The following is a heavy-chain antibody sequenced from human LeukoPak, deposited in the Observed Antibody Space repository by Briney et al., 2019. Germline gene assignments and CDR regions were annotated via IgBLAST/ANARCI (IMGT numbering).Heavy chain of an antibody. CDR1: GFTFSNAW. V-gene: IGHV3-15*01. Sequence: PGGSLRLSXAASGFTFSNAWMSWVRQAPGKGLEWVGRIKSKTDGGTTDYAAPVKGRFTISRDDSKNTLYLQMNSLKTEDTAVYYCTTDRWELLSAFDIWGQGTMVTVSS. D-gene: IGHD1-26*01. CDR3: TTDRWELLSAFDI. CDR2: IKSKTDGGTT. J-gene: IGHJ3*02.